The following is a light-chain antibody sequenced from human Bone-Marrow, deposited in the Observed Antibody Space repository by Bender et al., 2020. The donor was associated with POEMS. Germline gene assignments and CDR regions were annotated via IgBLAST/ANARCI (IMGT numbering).Light chain of an antibody. CDR2: EDN. Sequence: SYELTQLPSVSVSPGQTARITCSGDVLGEKYADWYQQKPGRAPDLVIYEDNKRFPGIPERFSGSTSGNTATLTITRVLTEDEADYYCLSGGVVSWVFGGGTRLTVL. V-gene: IGLV3-22*01. CDR1: VLGEKY. CDR3: LSGGVVSWV. J-gene: IGLJ3*02.